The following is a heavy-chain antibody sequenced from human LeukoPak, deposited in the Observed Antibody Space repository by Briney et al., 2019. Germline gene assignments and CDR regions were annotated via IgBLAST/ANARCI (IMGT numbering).Heavy chain of an antibody. CDR1: GFTFSSYW. J-gene: IGHJ4*02. Sequence: PGGSLRLSCAASGFTFSSYWMHWVRQAPGKGLVWVSAISGSGGSTYYADSVKGRFTISRDNSKNTLYLQMNSLRAEDTAVYYCAKDLGGYSYGDYFDYWGQGTLVTVSS. D-gene: IGHD5-18*01. V-gene: IGHV3-23*01. CDR2: ISGSGGST. CDR3: AKDLGGYSYGDYFDY.